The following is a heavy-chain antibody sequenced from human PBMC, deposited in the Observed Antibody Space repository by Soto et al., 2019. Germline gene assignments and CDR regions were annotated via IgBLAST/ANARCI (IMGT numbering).Heavy chain of an antibody. CDR1: GFTFSSYA. CDR2: VSGSGDST. Sequence: EVQLLESGGGLVQPGGSLRLSCAASGFTFSSYAMSWVRQAPGKGLEWVSAVSGSGDSTYHADSVKGRFTISRDNSKNTLYLQMNSLRAEDTAVYYCAKGAYSSGWSYYFDYWGQGTLVTVSS. J-gene: IGHJ4*02. D-gene: IGHD6-19*01. V-gene: IGHV3-23*01. CDR3: AKGAYSSGWSYYFDY.